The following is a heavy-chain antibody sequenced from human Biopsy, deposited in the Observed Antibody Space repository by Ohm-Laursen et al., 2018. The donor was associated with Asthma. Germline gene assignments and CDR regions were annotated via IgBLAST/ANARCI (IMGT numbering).Heavy chain of an antibody. V-gene: IGHV3-30*18. Sequence: SLRLSCAAAGFMFRSFGMHWVRQAPGKGLEWVAVISYDGNHKFYEDSVKGRFTISRDNSKNTLYLQMDSLRTEDTAVYYCAKRRGYSGHDNDYWGQGTLVIVSS. CDR1: GFMFRSFG. J-gene: IGHJ4*02. CDR3: AKRRGYSGHDNDY. D-gene: IGHD5-12*01. CDR2: ISYDGNHK.